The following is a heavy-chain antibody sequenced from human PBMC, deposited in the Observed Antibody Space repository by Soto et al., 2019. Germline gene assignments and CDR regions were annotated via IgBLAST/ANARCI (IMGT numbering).Heavy chain of an antibody. D-gene: IGHD2-2*01. CDR1: GGTFSSYA. CDR2: IIPFFGTA. J-gene: IGHJ6*02. CDR3: ARGIGYCSSTSCPMDHYYYYYYGMDV. Sequence: GASVKVSCKASGGTFSSYAISWVRQAPGQGLEWMGGIIPFFGTANYAQKFQGRVTITADESTSTAYMELSSLRSEDTAVYYCARGIGYCSSTSCPMDHYYYYYYGMDVWGQGTTVTVSS. V-gene: IGHV1-69*13.